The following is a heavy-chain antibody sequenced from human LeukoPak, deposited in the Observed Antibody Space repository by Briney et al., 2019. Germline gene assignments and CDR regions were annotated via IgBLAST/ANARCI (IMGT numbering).Heavy chain of an antibody. CDR1: GGSISSNY. Sequence: SETLSLTCTVSGGSISSNYWSWIRQPPGKGLEWIGYIYYSGSTNYNPSLKSRVTISVDTSKNQFSLKLTSVTAADNAVYYCALHLYGSGSYSTWGQGTLVSVSS. D-gene: IGHD3-10*01. CDR2: IYYSGST. V-gene: IGHV4-59*08. J-gene: IGHJ5*02. CDR3: ALHLYGSGSYST.